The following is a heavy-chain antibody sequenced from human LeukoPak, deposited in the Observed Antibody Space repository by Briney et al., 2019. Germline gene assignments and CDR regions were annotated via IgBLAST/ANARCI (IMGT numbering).Heavy chain of an antibody. CDR1: GYTFTGSY. D-gene: IGHD3-22*01. J-gene: IGHJ4*02. V-gene: IGHV1-2*02. Sequence: ASVKVSCKASGYTFTGSYMEWVRRAPGHGLEWRGWINPNTGGTNYAQKLLGRVTMTSKTYISMAYMELSRLRSDDSAVYYCALLVTFYYDSSGPATEIDYWGQGTLVTVSS. CDR3: ALLVTFYYDSSGPATEIDY. CDR2: INPNTGGT.